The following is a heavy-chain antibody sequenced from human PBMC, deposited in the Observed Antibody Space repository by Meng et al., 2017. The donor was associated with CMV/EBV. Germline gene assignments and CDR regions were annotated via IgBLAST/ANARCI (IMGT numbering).Heavy chain of an antibody. Sequence: QGQLLQCGAEVKKPGSSVQVSCKASGGTFSSYAISGVRQAPGQGLEWMGGIIPIFGTANYAQKFQGRVTITADESTSTAYMELSSLRSEDTAVYYCARGYRGSSWYLGYWGQGTLVTVSS. CDR3: ARGYRGSSWYLGY. CDR2: IIPIFGTA. D-gene: IGHD6-13*01. J-gene: IGHJ4*02. CDR1: GGTFSSYA. V-gene: IGHV1-69*01.